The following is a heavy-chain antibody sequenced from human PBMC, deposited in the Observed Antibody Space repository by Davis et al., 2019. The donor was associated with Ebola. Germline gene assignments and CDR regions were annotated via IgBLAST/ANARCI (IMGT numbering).Heavy chain of an antibody. D-gene: IGHD3-22*01. Sequence: GGSLRLSCTTSGFTFGDYAMTWVRQAPGKGLEWVGFIRSKRYDGTTQYAASLKGRFTISRDNARSSLYLQMNSLRAEDTAVYYCARHYDISGSKYFDPWGQGTLVTVSS. V-gene: IGHV3-49*04. CDR3: ARHYDISGSKYFDP. CDR2: IRSKRYDGTT. J-gene: IGHJ5*02. CDR1: GFTFGDYA.